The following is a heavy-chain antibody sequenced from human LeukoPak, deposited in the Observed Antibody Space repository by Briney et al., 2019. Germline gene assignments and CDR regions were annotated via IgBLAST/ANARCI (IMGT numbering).Heavy chain of an antibody. V-gene: IGHV3-53*04. D-gene: IGHD6-6*01. CDR2: IYSGGST. J-gene: IGHJ6*02. CDR3: AKDIGYSSSSPYYYYGMDV. Sequence: GGSLRLSCAASGFTVSSNYMSWVRQAPGKGLEWVSVIYSGGSTYYADSVKGRFTISRHNSKNTLYLQMNSLRAEDTALYYCAKDIGYSSSSPYYYYGMDVWGQGTTVTVSS. CDR1: GFTVSSNY.